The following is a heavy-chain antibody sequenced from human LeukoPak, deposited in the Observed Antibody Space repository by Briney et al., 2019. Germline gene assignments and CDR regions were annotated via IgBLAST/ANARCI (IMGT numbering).Heavy chain of an antibody. D-gene: IGHD2-2*03. CDR2: IYYSGST. J-gene: IGHJ4*02. CDR1: GGSISSYY. V-gene: IGHV4-59*01. CDR3: ARGSRGYCSSTSCYELGY. Sequence: SETLSLTCTVSGGSISSYYWSWIRQPPGKGLEWIGYIYYSGSTNYNPSLKSRVTISVDTSKNQFSLKLSSVTAADTAVCYCARGSRGYCSSTSCYELGYWGQGTLVTVSS.